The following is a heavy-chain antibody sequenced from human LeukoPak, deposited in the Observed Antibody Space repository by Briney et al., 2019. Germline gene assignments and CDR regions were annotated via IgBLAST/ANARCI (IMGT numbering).Heavy chain of an antibody. J-gene: IGHJ4*02. CDR3: ARQPYSGSYEYYFDY. CDR1: GGSISVSSHY. CDR2: IYYSGST. D-gene: IGHD1-26*01. Sequence: SETLSLTCTVSGGSISVSSHYWGWIRQPPGKGLEWIASIYYSGSTYYNPSLKSRVTISVDTSKNQFSLKLSSVTAADTAVYYCARQPYSGSYEYYFDYWGQGTLVTVSS. V-gene: IGHV4-39*01.